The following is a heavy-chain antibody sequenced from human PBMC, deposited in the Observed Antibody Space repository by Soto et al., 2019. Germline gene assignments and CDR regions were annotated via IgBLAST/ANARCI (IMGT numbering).Heavy chain of an antibody. Sequence: GGSLRPSCAVSGFTFDDYGMSWVRQAPGKGLEWVSGINWNGGRTGYADSVKGRFTISRDNAKNSLYLQMNSLRAEDTALYYCARDLSGYVPFDYWGQGTLVTVSS. CDR2: INWNGGRT. CDR3: ARDLSGYVPFDY. CDR1: GFTFDDYG. V-gene: IGHV3-20*04. J-gene: IGHJ4*02. D-gene: IGHD5-12*01.